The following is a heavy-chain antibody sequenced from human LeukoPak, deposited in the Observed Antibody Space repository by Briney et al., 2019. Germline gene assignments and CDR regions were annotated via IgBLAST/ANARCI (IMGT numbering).Heavy chain of an antibody. V-gene: IGHV3-21*01. Sequence: GGSLRLSCAASGFTFSSYSMNWVRQAPGKGLEWVSSISSSSSYIYYADSVKGRFTISSDNAKNSLYLQMNSLRAEDTAVYYCARDPFEGSGSYLNWFDPWGQGTLVTVSS. J-gene: IGHJ5*02. CDR1: GFTFSSYS. CDR2: ISSSSSYI. D-gene: IGHD3-10*01. CDR3: ARDPFEGSGSYLNWFDP.